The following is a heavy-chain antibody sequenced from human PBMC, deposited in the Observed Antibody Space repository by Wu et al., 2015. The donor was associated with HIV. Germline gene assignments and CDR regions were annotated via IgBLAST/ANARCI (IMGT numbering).Heavy chain of an antibody. CDR2: INPNSGGT. J-gene: IGHJ5*02. V-gene: IGHV1-2*02. CDR1: GYTFSGYY. CDR3: ARDFYSSSWYPQNWFDP. D-gene: IGHD6-13*01. Sequence: QVQLVQSGAEVKKPGASVKVSCKASGYTFSGYYMHWVRQAPGQGLEWMGWINPNSGGTNYAQKFQGRVTMTRDTSISTAYMELSRLTSDDTAVYYCARDFYSSSWYPQNWFDPWGQGTLVTVSS.